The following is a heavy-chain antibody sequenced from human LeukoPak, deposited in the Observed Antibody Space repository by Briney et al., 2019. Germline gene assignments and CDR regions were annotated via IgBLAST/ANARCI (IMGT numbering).Heavy chain of an antibody. D-gene: IGHD6-13*01. J-gene: IGHJ4*02. CDR1: GGSISSSSYY. CDR2: IYYSGST. CDR3: ASITDLSWGSSCFFPPDY. V-gene: IGHV4-39*01. Sequence: SDTLSLTCTVSGGSISSSSYYWGWIRQPPGKGLEWIGSIYYSGSTYYNPSLKSRVTISVDTSKNQFSLKLSSVTAADTAVYYCASITDLSWGSSCFFPPDYWGQGTLVTVSS.